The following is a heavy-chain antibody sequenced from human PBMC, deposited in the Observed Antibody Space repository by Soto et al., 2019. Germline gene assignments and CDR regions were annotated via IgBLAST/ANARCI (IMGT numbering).Heavy chain of an antibody. D-gene: IGHD2-8*02. CDR3: TGEVASGY. CDR1: GFTVSTYG. CDR2: ISRDGGTK. J-gene: IGHJ4*02. Sequence: QVQLVESGGGVVQPGRSLRLSCAVSGFTVSTYGMHWVRQAPGKGLEWVAVISRDGGTKYYADSVKGRFTISRDNSRNTLFLEMNSRRGDDMAVYYCTGEVASGYWGQGTLVTGSS. V-gene: IGHV3-30*03.